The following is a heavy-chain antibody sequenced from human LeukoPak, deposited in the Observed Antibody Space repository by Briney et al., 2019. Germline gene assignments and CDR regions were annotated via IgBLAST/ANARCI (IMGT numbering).Heavy chain of an antibody. D-gene: IGHD2-15*01. CDR1: GGSISSSSYY. Sequence: SETLSLTCTVSGGSISSSSYYWGWIRQPPGKGLEWIGSIHYSGSTYYNPSLKSRVTISVDTSKNQFSLKLSSVTAADTAVYYCARHIVVVAAIDYWGQGTLVTVSS. CDR3: ARHIVVVAAIDY. CDR2: IHYSGST. V-gene: IGHV4-39*01. J-gene: IGHJ4*02.